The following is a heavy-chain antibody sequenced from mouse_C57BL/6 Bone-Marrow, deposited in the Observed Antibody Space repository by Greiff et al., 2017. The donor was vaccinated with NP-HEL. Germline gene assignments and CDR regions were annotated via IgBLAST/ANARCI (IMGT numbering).Heavy chain of an antibody. D-gene: IGHD1-1*01. CDR1: GYTFTSYW. CDR3: ARRPFYYYGSSYRWYFDV. Sequence: QVQLQQPGTELVKPGDSVKLSCKASGYTFTSYWMHWVKQRPGQGLEWIGNINPSNGGTNYNEKFKRKATLTVDKSSSTAYMQLSSLTSEDSAVYYCARRPFYYYGSSYRWYFDVWGTGTTVTVSS. CDR2: INPSNGGT. V-gene: IGHV1-53*01. J-gene: IGHJ1*03.